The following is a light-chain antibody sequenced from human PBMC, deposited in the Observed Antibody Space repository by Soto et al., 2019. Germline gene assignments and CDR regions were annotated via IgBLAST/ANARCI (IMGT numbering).Light chain of an antibody. J-gene: IGKJ4*01. CDR1: QSISTW. V-gene: IGKV1-5*03. CDR3: QQYNTYPLS. CDR2: TAS. Sequence: DIQMTQSPSTLSASVGDRVTITCRASQSISTWLAWYQQKPGKAPKLLIYTASNLEGGVTSRFSGSGSGTEFTITINSLQPDDFATYYCQQYNTYPLSFGGGTTVEIK.